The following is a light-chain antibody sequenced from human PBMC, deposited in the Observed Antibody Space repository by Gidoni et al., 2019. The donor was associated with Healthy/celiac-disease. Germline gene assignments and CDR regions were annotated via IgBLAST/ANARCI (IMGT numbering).Light chain of an antibody. J-gene: IGKJ1*01. V-gene: IGKV3-11*01. CDR3: QQRSNWPPPT. CDR1: QSVSSY. Sequence: EIVLTQSPATLSLSPGERATLSCRASQSVSSYLAWYQQKPGQAPRLLIYDASNRATGIPARFSGSGSGTDFTLTISSLEPEDFAVYYCQQRSNWPPPTFGQXTKVEIK. CDR2: DAS.